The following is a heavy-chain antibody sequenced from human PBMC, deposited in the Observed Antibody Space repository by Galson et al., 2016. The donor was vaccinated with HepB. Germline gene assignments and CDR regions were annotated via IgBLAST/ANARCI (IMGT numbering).Heavy chain of an antibody. D-gene: IGHD6-6*01. V-gene: IGHV3-33*01. CDR1: GFTFSNYA. Sequence: SLRLSCAASGFTFSNYAMHWVRQAPGKGLEWVAIIWYDGSNKYYADSVKGRFTISRDNSKNTLYLQMNSLRAEDTAVYHCARDTGSSSEYNWFDPWGQGTVVTVSS. J-gene: IGHJ5*01. CDR2: IWYDGSNK. CDR3: ARDTGSSSEYNWFDP.